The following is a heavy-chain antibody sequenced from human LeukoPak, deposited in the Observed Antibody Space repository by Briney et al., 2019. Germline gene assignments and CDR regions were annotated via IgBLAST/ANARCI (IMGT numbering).Heavy chain of an antibody. Sequence: ASVKVSCKASGASFTNYYIHWVRQAPGQGLEWVGLIYPGGGWTNYAQKFQGRVTMTTDTSTGTVYMELSSLRSEDTAVYYCARDMPHNCFDPWGQGTLATVSP. CDR2: IYPGGGWT. D-gene: IGHD2-2*01. CDR3: ARDMPHNCFDP. CDR1: GASFTNYY. J-gene: IGHJ5*02. V-gene: IGHV1-46*01.